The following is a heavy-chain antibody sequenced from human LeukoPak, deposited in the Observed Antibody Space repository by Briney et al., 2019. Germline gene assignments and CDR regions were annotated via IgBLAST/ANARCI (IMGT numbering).Heavy chain of an antibody. CDR1: GFTFDDYA. V-gene: IGHV3-9*01. D-gene: IGHD3-16*01. CDR2: ISWNSGSI. J-gene: IGHJ4*02. Sequence: GRSLRLSCAASGFTFDDYAMHWVRQAPGKGLEWVSGISWNSGSIGYADSVKGRFTISRDNAKNSLYLQMNSLRAEDTAVYYCAREWGYYDYWGQGTLVTVSS. CDR3: AREWGYYDY.